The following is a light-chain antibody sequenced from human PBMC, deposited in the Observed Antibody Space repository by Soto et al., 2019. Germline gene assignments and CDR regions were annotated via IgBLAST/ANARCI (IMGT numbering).Light chain of an antibody. CDR1: RSISSY. Sequence: DIHMTQSPSSLSASVGDRVTITCRASRSISSYLNWYQQKPGKAPKLLIYAASSLQSGVPSRFSGSGSGTDFTLTISSLQPEDFATYYCQQSYSTPITFGQGTRLEIK. CDR3: QQSYSTPIT. CDR2: AAS. J-gene: IGKJ5*01. V-gene: IGKV1-39*01.